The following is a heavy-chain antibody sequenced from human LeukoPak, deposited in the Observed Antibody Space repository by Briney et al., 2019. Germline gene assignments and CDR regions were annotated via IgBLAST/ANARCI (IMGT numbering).Heavy chain of an antibody. CDR3: TRHGAYYYDSSGYNY. V-gene: IGHV3-73*01. J-gene: IGHJ4*02. Sequence: GGSLRLSCAASGFTFSGSAMHWVRQASGKGLEWVGRIRSKANSYATAYAASVKGRFTISRDDSKNTAYLQMNSLKTEDTAVYYCTRHGAYYYDSSGYNYWGQGTLVTVSS. D-gene: IGHD3-22*01. CDR1: GFTFSGSA. CDR2: IRSKANSYAT.